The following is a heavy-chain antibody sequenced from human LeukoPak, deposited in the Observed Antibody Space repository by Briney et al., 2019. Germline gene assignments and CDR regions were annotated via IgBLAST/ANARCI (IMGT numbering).Heavy chain of an antibody. J-gene: IGHJ3*02. D-gene: IGHD2-15*01. V-gene: IGHV3-23*01. CDR1: GFTFSSYA. Sequence: HAGGSLRLSCAASGFTFSSYAMSWVRQAPGKGLEWVSAISGSGGSTYYADSVKGRFTISRDNSKNTLYLQMNSLRAEDTAVYYCAKDGYCSGGSCYSVDAFDIWGQGTMVTVSS. CDR3: AKDGYCSGGSCYSVDAFDI. CDR2: ISGSGGST.